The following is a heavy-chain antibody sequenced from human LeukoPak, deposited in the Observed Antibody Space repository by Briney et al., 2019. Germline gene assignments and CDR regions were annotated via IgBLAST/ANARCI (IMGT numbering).Heavy chain of an antibody. V-gene: IGHV3-30*04. CDR3: ARVVNVGSCDSCDYYFGMDV. CDR2: ISSDGSNK. J-gene: IGHJ6*02. D-gene: IGHD2-15*01. Sequence: GGSLRLSCAVSGFIFSNYAIHWVRQAPGKGLEWVAVISSDGSNKYYADSVKGRFTISRDNSKNTLFLQMNYLRADDTAVYYCARVVNVGSCDSCDYYFGMDVWGQGTTVTVSS. CDR1: GFIFSNYA.